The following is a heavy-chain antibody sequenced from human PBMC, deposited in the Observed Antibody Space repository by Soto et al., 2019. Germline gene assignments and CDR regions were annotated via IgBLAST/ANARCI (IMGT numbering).Heavy chain of an antibody. CDR1: GGFISSNKW. CDR3: ARLFNYFDSSGSQS. V-gene: IGHV4-4*02. D-gene: IGHD3-22*01. J-gene: IGHJ4*02. CDR2: IYSSGSA. Sequence: PSETLSLTCTVSGGFISSNKWWSWVRQSPGKGLEWIGQIYSSGSANYNPSLKSRVTISIDKSRNQFSLKLSSVTAADTGVYYCARLFNYFDSSGSQSWGQGTLVTSPQ.